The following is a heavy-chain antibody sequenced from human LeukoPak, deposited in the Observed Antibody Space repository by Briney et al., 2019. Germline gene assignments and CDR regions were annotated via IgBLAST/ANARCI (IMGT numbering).Heavy chain of an antibody. J-gene: IGHJ4*02. D-gene: IGHD2-15*01. CDR2: TYSGGNT. Sequence: QAGGSLRLSCAASGFSVSSNYMSWVRQAPGKGLEWVSITYSGGNTYYADSVKDRFSISRDSSKNTLYLQMNSLRAEDTAVYYCAREVGGSSTDYWGQGTLVTVSS. CDR3: AREVGGSSTDY. V-gene: IGHV3-66*01. CDR1: GFSVSSNY.